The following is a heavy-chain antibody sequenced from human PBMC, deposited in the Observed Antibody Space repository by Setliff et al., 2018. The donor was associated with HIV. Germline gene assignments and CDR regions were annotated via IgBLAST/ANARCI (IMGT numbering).Heavy chain of an antibody. V-gene: IGHV4-39*01. CDR3: ARHKTNYDFYAFDI. J-gene: IGHJ3*02. D-gene: IGHD3-3*01. CDR2: IHSSGAT. CDR1: GGSFSSTTYH. Sequence: LSLTCTVSGGSFSSTTYHWGWIRQPPGKGLEWIGSIHSSGATYYKTSLKSRFVMSVDSSRSRFSLKLRSVTASDTAVYYCARHKTNYDFYAFDIWGQGTMVT.